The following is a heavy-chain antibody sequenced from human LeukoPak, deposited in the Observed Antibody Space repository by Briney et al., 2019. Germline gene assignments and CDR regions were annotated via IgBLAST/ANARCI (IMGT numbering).Heavy chain of an antibody. CDR1: GFTFSSYW. Sequence: GGSLRLSCAASGFTFSSYWISGVGPAPGKGLEWVANIKQDGSEKYYVDSVKGRFTISRDNAKNSLYLQMNSLRAEDTTVYYCARFTVPRDYWGQGTLVTVSS. D-gene: IGHD4-17*01. V-gene: IGHV3-7*01. J-gene: IGHJ4*02. CDR2: IKQDGSEK. CDR3: ARFTVPRDY.